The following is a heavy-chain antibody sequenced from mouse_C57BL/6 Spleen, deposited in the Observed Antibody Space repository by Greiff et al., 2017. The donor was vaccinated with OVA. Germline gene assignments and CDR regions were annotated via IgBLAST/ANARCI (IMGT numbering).Heavy chain of an antibody. CDR3: TFIYDGYYDAY. Sequence: DVQLQESGAELVRPGASVKLSCTASGFNIKDYYMHWVKQRPEQGLEWIGRIDPEDGDTEYAPKFQGKATMTADTSSNTAYLQLSSLTSEDTAVYYCTFIYDGYYDAYWGQGTLVTVSA. V-gene: IGHV14-1*01. CDR1: GFNIKDYY. CDR2: IDPEDGDT. D-gene: IGHD2-3*01. J-gene: IGHJ3*01.